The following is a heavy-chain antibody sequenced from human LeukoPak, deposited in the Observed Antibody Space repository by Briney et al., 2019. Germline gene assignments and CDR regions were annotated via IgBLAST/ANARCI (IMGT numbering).Heavy chain of an antibody. CDR3: ALPDCSGGSCLDAFDI. CDR1: GGSISSYY. CDR2: IYYSGST. D-gene: IGHD2-15*01. J-gene: IGHJ3*02. Sequence: SETLSLTCTVSGGSISSYYWSWIRQPPGKGLEWIGYIYYSGSTNYNPSLKSRVTISVDTSKNQFSLKLSSVTAADTAVYYCALPDCSGGSCLDAFDIWGQGTMVTVSS. V-gene: IGHV4-59*08.